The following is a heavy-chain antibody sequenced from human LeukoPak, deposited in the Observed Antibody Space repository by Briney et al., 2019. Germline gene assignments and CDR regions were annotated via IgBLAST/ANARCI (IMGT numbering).Heavy chain of an antibody. CDR1: GGSISGNSYY. J-gene: IGHJ4*02. V-gene: IGHV4-39*01. D-gene: IGHD1-26*01. Sequence: SETLSLTCTVSGGSISGNSYYWGWIRQPPGKGLEWIVSMYYSGSTYYNPSLKSRVTVSVDTSKNQFSLKLSSVTSTDTAVYYCASIVGSTKVDDWGQGTLVTVSS. CDR3: ASIVGSTKVDD. CDR2: MYYSGST.